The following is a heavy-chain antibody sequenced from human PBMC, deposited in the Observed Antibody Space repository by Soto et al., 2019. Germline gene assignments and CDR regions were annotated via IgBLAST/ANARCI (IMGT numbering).Heavy chain of an antibody. J-gene: IGHJ6*03. CDR3: ARGLTYYYGSGSYGYMDV. CDR2: INHSGST. CDR1: GGSFSGYY. D-gene: IGHD3-10*01. V-gene: IGHV4-34*01. Sequence: SETLSLTCAGYGGSFSGYYWNWIRQPPGKGLEWIGEINHSGSTNYNPSLKSRVTISVDTSKNQFSLKLSSVTAADTAVYYCARGLTYYYGSGSYGYMDVWGKGTTVTVSS.